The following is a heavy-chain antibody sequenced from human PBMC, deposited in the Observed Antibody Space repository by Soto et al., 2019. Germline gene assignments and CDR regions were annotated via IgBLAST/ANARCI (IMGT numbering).Heavy chain of an antibody. CDR2: INQSGSP. D-gene: IGHD2-15*01. CDR3: AGLGMVAAHREFDP. CDR1: SGTISSSNW. Sequence: QVQLQESGPGLVKPSGTLSLTCAVSSGTISSSNWWTWVRQPPGQGLEWIGEINQSGSPNYNPSLRSRVTISVDKSKSQFFLKLSSVTAADTAIYYCAGLGMVAAHREFDPWGQGTLVTVSS. V-gene: IGHV4-4*02. J-gene: IGHJ5*02.